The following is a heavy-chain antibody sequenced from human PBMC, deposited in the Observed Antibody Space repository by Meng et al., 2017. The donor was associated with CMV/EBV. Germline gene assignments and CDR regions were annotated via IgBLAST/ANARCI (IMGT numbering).Heavy chain of an antibody. CDR2: TYYRSKWYN. Sequence: SQTPSLTCAISGDSVSSNSAAWNWIRQSPSRGLEWLGRTYYRSKWYNDYAVSVKSRITINPDTSKNQFSLQLNSVTPEDTAVYYCAREEISITIFGVVIIYWFDPWGQGTLVTVSS. CDR3: AREEISITIFGVVIIYWFDP. V-gene: IGHV6-1*01. J-gene: IGHJ5*02. D-gene: IGHD3-3*01. CDR1: GDSVSSNSAA.